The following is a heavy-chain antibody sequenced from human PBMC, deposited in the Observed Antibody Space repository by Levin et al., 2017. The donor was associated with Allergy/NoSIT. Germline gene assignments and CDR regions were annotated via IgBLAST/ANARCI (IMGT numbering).Heavy chain of an antibody. J-gene: IGHJ4*02. Sequence: GGSLRLSCAASGFTFSDAWMNWVRQAPGKGLEWVGRIKSKTNGGTTDYAAPVKGRFTISRDSSSNTLYLPMNSLKIEDTAVYSCTTRPPPHGDYAQDFWGQGTLVTVSS. CDR3: TTRPPPHGDYAQDF. V-gene: IGHV3-15*01. D-gene: IGHD4-17*01. CDR1: GFTFSDAW. CDR2: IKSKTNGGTT.